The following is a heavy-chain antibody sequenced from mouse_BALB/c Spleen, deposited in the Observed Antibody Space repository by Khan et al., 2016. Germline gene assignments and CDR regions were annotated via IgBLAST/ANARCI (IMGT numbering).Heavy chain of an antibody. Sequence: EVKLEESGGGLVQPGRSMKLSCAASGFTFSDAWMDWVRQSPEKGLEWVAEIRSKANHHATYYAESVKGRFTISREDSKSIVYLQMNSLRAEDTGIYYCTGGYYGYDVWFTYWGQGTLVTVSA. CDR1: GFTFSDAW. CDR2: IRSKANHHAT. CDR3: TGGYYGYDVWFTY. V-gene: IGHV6-6*01. D-gene: IGHD2-2*01. J-gene: IGHJ3*01.